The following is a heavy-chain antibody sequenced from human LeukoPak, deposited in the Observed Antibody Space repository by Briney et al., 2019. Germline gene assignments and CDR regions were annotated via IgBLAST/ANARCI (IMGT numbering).Heavy chain of an antibody. CDR2: ISWNSGSI. CDR3: AKVTTYYYDSSGYGGIWGAFDY. V-gene: IGHV3-9*01. Sequence: GGSLRLSCAASGFTFDDYAMHWVRQAPGKGLEWVSGISWNSGSIGYADSVKGRFTISRDNAKNSLYLQMNSLRAEDTALYYCAKVTTYYYDSSGYGGIWGAFDYWGQGTLVTVSS. CDR1: GFTFDDYA. D-gene: IGHD3-22*01. J-gene: IGHJ4*02.